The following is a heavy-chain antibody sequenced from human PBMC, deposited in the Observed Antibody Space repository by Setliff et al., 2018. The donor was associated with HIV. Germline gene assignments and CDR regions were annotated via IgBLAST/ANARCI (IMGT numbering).Heavy chain of an antibody. CDR2: IYYSGNT. V-gene: IGHV4-31*03. CDR1: GGSISSGGYY. J-gene: IGHJ6*03. D-gene: IGHD6-6*01. Sequence: PSETLSLTCTVSGGSISSGGYYWSWIRQHPGRGLEWIGYIYYSGNTYYNPSLKSRLTISVDTSKNQFSLKLSSVTAADMAVYYCARHDGMKAARRYNNDYMDVWGKGTTVTVSS. CDR3: ARHDGMKAARRYNNDYMDV.